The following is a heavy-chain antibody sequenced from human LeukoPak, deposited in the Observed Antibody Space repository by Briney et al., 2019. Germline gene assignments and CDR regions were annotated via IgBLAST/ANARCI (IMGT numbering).Heavy chain of an antibody. V-gene: IGHV4-4*07. D-gene: IGHD6-19*01. CDR2: FYPSGST. J-gene: IGHJ4*02. CDR3: ARVSSGRYGSFDY. Sequence: SETLSLTCTVSGGSINTYFWTWIGQPAGKGLEWIGRFYPSGSTNYNPSLNSRLTMSVDTSKNQFSLRLSSVTAADTAVYYCARVSSGRYGSFDYWGQGTLVTVSS. CDR1: GGSINTYF.